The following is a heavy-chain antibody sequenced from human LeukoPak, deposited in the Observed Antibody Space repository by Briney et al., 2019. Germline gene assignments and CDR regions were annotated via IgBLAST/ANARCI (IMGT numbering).Heavy chain of an antibody. Sequence: SETLSLTCAVYGGSFSGYYWSWIRQPPGKGLEWIGEINHSGSTNYNPSLKSRVTISVDTSKNQFSLKLSSVTAADTAVYYCARGEADEVVVAAXXXDYWGQGTLXTVSS. D-gene: IGHD2-15*01. CDR3: ARGEADEVVVAAXXXDY. J-gene: IGHJ4*02. V-gene: IGHV4-34*01. CDR2: INHSGST. CDR1: GGSFSGYY.